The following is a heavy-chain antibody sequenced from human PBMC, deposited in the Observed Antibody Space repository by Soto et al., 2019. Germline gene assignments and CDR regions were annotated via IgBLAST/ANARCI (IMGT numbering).Heavy chain of an antibody. D-gene: IGHD2-2*01. Sequence: PGESLKISCTSSGYSFTRYWIGWVRQMPGKGLEWMGIIYPGDSDTRYSPSFQGQVTISADKSISTAYLQWSSLKASDTAMYYCARQANCSSTSCYVYYYYGMDVWGQGTTVTVSS. CDR2: IYPGDSDT. J-gene: IGHJ6*02. CDR3: ARQANCSSTSCYVYYYYGMDV. CDR1: GYSFTRYW. V-gene: IGHV5-51*01.